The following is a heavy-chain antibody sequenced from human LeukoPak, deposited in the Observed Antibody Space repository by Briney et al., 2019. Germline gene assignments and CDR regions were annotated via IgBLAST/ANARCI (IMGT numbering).Heavy chain of an antibody. CDR2: IYYTGIT. CDR1: GGSLSSYY. J-gene: IGHJ4*02. V-gene: IGHV4-59*08. D-gene: IGHD3-22*01. Sequence: ASETLSLTCTVSGGSLSSYYWNWIRQPPGKGLEWIGYIYYTGITSYNPSLKSRVTISVDTSKNQFSLKLSSVTAADTAVYYCARGRGYYDSSGLEIRSFDYWGQGTLVTVSS. CDR3: ARGRGYYDSSGLEIRSFDY.